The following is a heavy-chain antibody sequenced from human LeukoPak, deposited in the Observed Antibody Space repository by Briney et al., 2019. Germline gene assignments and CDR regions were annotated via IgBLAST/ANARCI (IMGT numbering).Heavy chain of an antibody. CDR3: TKGPNLMMVVITTRLA. CDR1: GFTFSSYG. Sequence: GGSLRLSCAASGFTFSSYGMSWVRQAPGKGLEWVSGISGSGGSTYYADSVKGRFTISRDNSKNTLYLQMNSLRAEDTAVYYCTKGPNLMMVVITTRLAWGQGTLVTVSS. D-gene: IGHD3-22*01. V-gene: IGHV3-23*01. CDR2: ISGSGGST. J-gene: IGHJ5*02.